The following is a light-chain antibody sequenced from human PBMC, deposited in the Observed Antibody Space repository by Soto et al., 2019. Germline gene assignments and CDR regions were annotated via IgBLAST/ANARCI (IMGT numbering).Light chain of an antibody. J-gene: IGKJ1*01. V-gene: IGKV3-20*01. CDR1: QSVGSTS. Sequence: FVLTQSPVTLSLSPGEGATVSCRASQSVGSTSLAWYQQKPGQAPRLLIYDTSSRATGIPARFSGSGSGTEFTLTISRLEPEDFAVYYCQQCGVSPWTFGQGTTVEI. CDR3: QQCGVSPWT. CDR2: DTS.